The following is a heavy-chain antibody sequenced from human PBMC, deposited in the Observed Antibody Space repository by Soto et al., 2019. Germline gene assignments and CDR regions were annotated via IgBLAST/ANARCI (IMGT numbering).Heavy chain of an antibody. CDR2: ISGSGDTT. J-gene: IGHJ6*02. CDR1: GFTFSKYA. D-gene: IGHD2-2*03. Sequence: EVQLVESGGGLVQPGGSLRLSCAASGFTFSKYAMSWVRQAPGKGLEWVSAISGSGDTTNYADSVKGRFTISRDNSKNTLYRQMNSLRVEDTAVYYCAKELDGASVAILKHYGMYVWGQGTSVTVSS. V-gene: IGHV3-23*04. CDR3: AKELDGASVAILKHYGMYV.